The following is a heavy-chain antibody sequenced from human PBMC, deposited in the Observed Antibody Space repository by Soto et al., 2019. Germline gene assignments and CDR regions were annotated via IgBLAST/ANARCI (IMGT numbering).Heavy chain of an antibody. D-gene: IGHD6-13*01. Sequence: GGSLRLSCAASGFTLSSHGMHWVRQAPGKGLEWVAALWDDGSSKNYADSVNGRFTISRDNSKNTLYLQMNILRAKDTAMYYCAREQPILADAGNSANFDFWGQGTLVTVSS. CDR3: AREQPILADAGNSANFDF. J-gene: IGHJ4*02. CDR1: GFTLSSHG. V-gene: IGHV3-33*01. CDR2: LWDDGSSK.